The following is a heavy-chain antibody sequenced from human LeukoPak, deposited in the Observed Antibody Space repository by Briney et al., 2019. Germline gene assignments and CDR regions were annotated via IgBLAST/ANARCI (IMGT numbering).Heavy chain of an antibody. D-gene: IGHD3-10*01. V-gene: IGHV4-34*01. CDR3: ARKDRYYYGSGSYGIDY. CDR2: INHSGST. CDR1: GGSSSGYY. J-gene: IGHJ4*02. Sequence: SETLSLTCAVYGGSSSGYYWSWIRQPPGKGLEWIGEINHSGSTNYNPSLKSRATISVDTSKNQFSLKLGSVTAADTAVYYCARKDRYYYGSGSYGIDYWGQGTLVTVSS.